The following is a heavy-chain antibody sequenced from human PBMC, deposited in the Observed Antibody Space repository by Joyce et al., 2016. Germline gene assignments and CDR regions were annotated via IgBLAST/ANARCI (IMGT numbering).Heavy chain of an antibody. CDR3: GGRGPLPSDPFEI. D-gene: IGHD3-16*01. Sequence: EVQLVQSGAEVKKPGESLKISCKGSGYSFSSYWIGWVRQMPGKGLEWMGSIYPGGSDARYSPSFQGQATFSADKSSSTAYLQWSNLKTSDSAMYYCGGRGPLPSDPFEIWGQGTMVTVSS. CDR2: IYPGGSDA. CDR1: GYSFSSYW. J-gene: IGHJ3*02. V-gene: IGHV5-51*01.